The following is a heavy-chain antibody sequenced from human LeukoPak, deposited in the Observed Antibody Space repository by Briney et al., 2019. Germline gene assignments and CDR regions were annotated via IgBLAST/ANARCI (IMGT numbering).Heavy chain of an antibody. V-gene: IGHV4-59*08. D-gene: IGHD2-2*02. CDR2: IYYSGST. CDR3: ARHDGYCSSTSCYTNWFDP. J-gene: IGHJ5*02. Sequence: SETLSLTCTVSGGSISSYYWSWIRQPPGKGLEWIGYIYYSGSTNYNPSLKSRVTISVDTSKNQFSLKLSSVTAADTAVYYCARHDGYCSSTSCYTNWFDPWGQGTLVTVSS. CDR1: GGSISSYY.